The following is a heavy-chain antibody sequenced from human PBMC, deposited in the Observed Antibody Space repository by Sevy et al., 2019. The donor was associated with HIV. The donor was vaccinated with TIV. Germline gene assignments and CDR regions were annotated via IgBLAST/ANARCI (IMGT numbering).Heavy chain of an antibody. CDR3: AREGCTQPHDY. CDR1: GFTFAKYS. D-gene: IGHD2-8*01. J-gene: IGHJ4*02. V-gene: IGHV3-23*01. Sequence: GESLKISCAASGFTFAKYSMSWVRQAPGKGLEWVSTFSFGCGRINYAYSVKGRFTISRDDSKNTLFLQMNSLRAEDTATYFCAREGCTQPHDYWGQGTLVTVSS. CDR2: FSFGCGRI.